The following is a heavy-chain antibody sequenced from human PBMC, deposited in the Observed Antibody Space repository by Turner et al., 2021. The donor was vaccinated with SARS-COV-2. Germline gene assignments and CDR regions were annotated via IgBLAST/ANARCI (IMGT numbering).Heavy chain of an antibody. J-gene: IGHJ4*02. D-gene: IGHD5-18*01. Sequence: QVQLVQSGAEVKKPGCAVKVPCKASGGTFSTYAITWVRQAPGQGLEWIGGFIPIFGTAKYAQKVQGRVTITADESTSTAYMELSSLRSEDTAVYYCARDAAMAPLDYWGQGTLVTVSS. CDR1: GGTFSTYA. CDR3: ARDAAMAPLDY. V-gene: IGHV1-69*01. CDR2: FIPIFGTA.